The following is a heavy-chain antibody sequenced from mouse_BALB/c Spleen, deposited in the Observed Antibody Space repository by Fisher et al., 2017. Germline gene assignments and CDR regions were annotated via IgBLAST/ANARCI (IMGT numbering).Heavy chain of an antibody. V-gene: IGHV5-9*04. Sequence: RFTISRDNAKNTLYLQMSSLRSEDTAMYYCARGGGDYGNYAMDYWGQGTSVTVSS. CDR3: ARGGGDYGNYAMDY. D-gene: IGHD2-1*01. J-gene: IGHJ4*01.